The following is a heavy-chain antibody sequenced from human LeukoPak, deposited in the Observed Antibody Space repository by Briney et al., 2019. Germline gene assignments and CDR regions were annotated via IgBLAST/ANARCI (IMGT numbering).Heavy chain of an antibody. Sequence: GRSLRLSCAASGFTFSSYGMHWVRQAPGKGLEWVAVIWCDGSNKYYADSVKGRFTISRDNSKNTLYLQMNSLRAEDTAVYYCARDQGDYGDYYFYYGMDVWGQGTTVTVSS. D-gene: IGHD4-17*01. V-gene: IGHV3-33*01. CDR3: ARDQGDYGDYYFYYGMDV. J-gene: IGHJ6*02. CDR2: IWCDGSNK. CDR1: GFTFSSYG.